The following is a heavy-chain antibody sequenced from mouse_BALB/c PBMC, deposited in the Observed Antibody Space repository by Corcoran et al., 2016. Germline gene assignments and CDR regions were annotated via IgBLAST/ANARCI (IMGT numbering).Heavy chain of an antibody. CDR1: GYTFTDYN. D-gene: IGHD1-1*01. CDR2: INPRSRGT. J-gene: IGHJ2*01. V-gene: IGHV1-18*01. CDR3: ARWGITTFDY. Sequence: EVLLQQAGPELGKPGASVKITCKASGYTFTDYNMDWVKKSHGKSLEWIGDINPRSRGTIYNQTFEGRATLTADKSASTAYMELRSLTSEDTAVYYCARWGITTFDYWGQGTTVTVSS.